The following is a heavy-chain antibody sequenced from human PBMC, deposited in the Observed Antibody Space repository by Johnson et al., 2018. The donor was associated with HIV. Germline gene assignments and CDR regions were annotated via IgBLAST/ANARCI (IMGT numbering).Heavy chain of an antibody. Sequence: VQLVESGGGVVQPGRSLRLSCAASGFTFSDYYMTWIRQAPGKGLEWVSYISSSGDSIYYADSVKGRFTISRDNFKNTLYLQINSLRAEDTAVYYCARGIRCVVGTADDAFDIWGQGTMVTVSS. V-gene: IGHV3-11*04. CDR1: GFTFSDYY. J-gene: IGHJ3*02. CDR2: ISSSGDSI. D-gene: IGHD2-21*02. CDR3: ARGIRCVVGTADDAFDI.